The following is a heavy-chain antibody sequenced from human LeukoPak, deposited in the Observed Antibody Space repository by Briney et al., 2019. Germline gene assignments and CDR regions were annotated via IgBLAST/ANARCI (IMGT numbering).Heavy chain of an antibody. Sequence: SETLSLTCTVSGSSISSYYWSWIRQPPGKGLEWIGYIYYSGSTNYNPSLKSRVTISVGTSKNQFSLKLSSVTAADTAVYYCARSNLGYCSSTSCYTFDYWGQGTLVTVSS. D-gene: IGHD2-2*02. CDR1: GSSISSYY. J-gene: IGHJ4*02. CDR2: IYYSGST. V-gene: IGHV4-59*01. CDR3: ARSNLGYCSSTSCYTFDY.